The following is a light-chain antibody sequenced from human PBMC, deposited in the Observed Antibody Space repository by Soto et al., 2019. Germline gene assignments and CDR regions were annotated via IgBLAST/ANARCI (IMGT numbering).Light chain of an antibody. J-gene: IGLJ2*01. CDR3: CSYAGNCAVI. CDR2: DVT. CDR1: GSDVGGYNY. Sequence: QSALTQPRSVSGSPGQSVTISCTGTGSDVGGYNYVSWYQQHPGKAPKLIIYDVTKRPSGVPDRFSGFKSGNTASLIISGLQAEDEADYYCCSYAGNCAVIFGGGTKLTVL. V-gene: IGLV2-11*01.